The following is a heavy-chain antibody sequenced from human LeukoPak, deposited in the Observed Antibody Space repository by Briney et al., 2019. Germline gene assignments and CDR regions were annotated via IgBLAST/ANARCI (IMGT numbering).Heavy chain of an antibody. CDR3: ARNNWSIDYGIDV. Sequence: PSETLSLTCTVSGGSISSYYWSWIRQPPGKGLEWIGYIYYSGSTNYNPSLKSRVTISVDTSKNQFSLKLSSVTAADTAVYYCARNNWSIDYGIDVWGQGTTVIVSS. D-gene: IGHD1-20*01. J-gene: IGHJ6*02. CDR1: GGSISSYY. V-gene: IGHV4-59*01. CDR2: IYYSGST.